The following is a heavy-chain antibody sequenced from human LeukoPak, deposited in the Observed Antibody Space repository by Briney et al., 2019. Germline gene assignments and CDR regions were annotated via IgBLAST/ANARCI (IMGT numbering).Heavy chain of an antibody. Sequence: SQTLSLTCAFSGWSVSSNRASWTWLRQSPSRALEWLGNTYYRSKWYNDYAVSLKSRISINPDTSKNQFSLQLNSVTPWDTAVYYCSRSDGASDFDYWGQGTLVTVSS. V-gene: IGHV6-1*01. CDR2: TYYRSKWYN. CDR3: SRSDGASDFDY. D-gene: IGHD5-24*01. J-gene: IGHJ4*02. CDR1: GWSVSSNRAS.